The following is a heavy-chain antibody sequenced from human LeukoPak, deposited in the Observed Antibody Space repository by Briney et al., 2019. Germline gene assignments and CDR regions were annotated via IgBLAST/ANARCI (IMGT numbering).Heavy chain of an antibody. V-gene: IGHV3-74*03. J-gene: IGHJ1*01. Sequence: PGGSLRLSCAASGFTFSSYFMHWVRQAPGKGLVWVSRVSSDGTYTEYADSVEGRFTISRDNAKDTLYLQVNSLRAEDTAVYYCAITVDCRATTDCYSYFHHWGQGTLVTVSS. CDR1: GFTFSSYF. CDR2: VSSDGTYT. D-gene: IGHD2-21*02. CDR3: AITVDCRATTDCYSYFHH.